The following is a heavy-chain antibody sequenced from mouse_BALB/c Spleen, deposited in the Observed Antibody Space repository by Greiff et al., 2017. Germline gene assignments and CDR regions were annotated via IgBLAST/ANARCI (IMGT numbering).Heavy chain of an antibody. V-gene: IGHV5-17*02. J-gene: IGHJ4*01. CDR2: ISSGSSTI. Sequence: EVKLVESGGGLVQPGGSRKLSCAASGFTFSSFGMHWVRQAPEKGLEWVAYISSGSSTIYYADTVKGRFTISRDNPKNTLFLQMTSLRSEDTAMYYGARGGYYVGSMDYWGQGTSVTVSS. CDR3: ARGGYYVGSMDY. CDR1: GFTFSSFG. D-gene: IGHD2-1*01.